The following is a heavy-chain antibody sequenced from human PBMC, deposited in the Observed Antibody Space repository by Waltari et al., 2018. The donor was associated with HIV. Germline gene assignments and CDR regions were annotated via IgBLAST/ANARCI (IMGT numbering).Heavy chain of an antibody. Sequence: QVQLQEPGPGLVKPSQTLSPTCTVPGGSISSGSYYWRWIRQPAGKGLEWIGRIYTSGSTNYNPSLKSRVTISVDTSKNQFSLKLSSVTAADTAVYYCAGQYYDFWSAPEDYWGQGTLVTVSS. CDR2: IYTSGST. CDR1: GGSISSGSYY. V-gene: IGHV4-61*02. J-gene: IGHJ4*02. D-gene: IGHD3-3*01. CDR3: AGQYYDFWSAPEDY.